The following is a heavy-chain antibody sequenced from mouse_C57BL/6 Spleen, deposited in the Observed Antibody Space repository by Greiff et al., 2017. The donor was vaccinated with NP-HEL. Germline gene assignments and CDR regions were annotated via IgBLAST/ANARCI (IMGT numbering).Heavy chain of an antibody. V-gene: IGHV5-6*02. CDR3: AILRQLRLDY. Sequence: EVKLVESGGDLVKPGGSLTLSCAASGFTFSSYGMSWVRQTPDKRLEWVATISSGGSYTYYPDSVKGRFTISRDNAKNTLYLQMSSLKSEDTAMYYCAILRQLRLDYWGQGTTLTVSS. CDR2: ISSGGSYT. J-gene: IGHJ2*01. CDR1: GFTFSSYG. D-gene: IGHD3-2*02.